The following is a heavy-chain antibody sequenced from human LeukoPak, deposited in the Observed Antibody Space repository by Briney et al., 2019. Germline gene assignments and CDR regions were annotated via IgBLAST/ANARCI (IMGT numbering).Heavy chain of an antibody. CDR1: GGSISSYY. CDR2: IYTSGST. J-gene: IGHJ6*03. V-gene: IGHV4-4*07. D-gene: IGHD4-17*01. CDR3: AREGGTVNPPYYYYYMDV. Sequence: SETLSLTCTVSGGSISSYYWSWIRQPAGKGLEWIGRIYTSGSTNYNPSLKSRVTMSVDTSKNQFSLKLSSVTAADTAVYYCAREGGTVNPPYYYYYMDVWGKGTTVTVSS.